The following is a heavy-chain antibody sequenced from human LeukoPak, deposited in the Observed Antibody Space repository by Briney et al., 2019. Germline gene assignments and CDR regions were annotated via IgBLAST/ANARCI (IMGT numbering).Heavy chain of an antibody. CDR2: ITISGHTK. Sequence: GRSLRLSCAAPGFALSTYEMNWVRKAPGKGLDWIAGITISGHTKNYADSVKGRFTISRDNARTSPYLQMNSLRVEDTGVYYCARGDPHADLWGQGTLVTVSS. CDR1: GFALSTYE. V-gene: IGHV3-48*03. J-gene: IGHJ5*02. CDR3: ARGDPHADL.